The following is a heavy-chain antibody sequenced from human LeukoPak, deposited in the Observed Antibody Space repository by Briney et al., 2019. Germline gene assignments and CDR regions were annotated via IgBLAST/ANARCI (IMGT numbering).Heavy chain of an antibody. CDR1: GGTFTSYA. J-gene: IGHJ4*02. Sequence: ASVKVSCKASGGTFTSYAISWVRQAPGQGLEWMGWINPNSGGTNYAQKFQGRVTMTRDTSISTAYMELSSLRSEDTAVYYCARSGYDSLGLGNWGQGTLGTVPS. CDR3: ARSGYDSLGLGN. D-gene: IGHD5-12*01. V-gene: IGHV1-2*02. CDR2: INPNSGGT.